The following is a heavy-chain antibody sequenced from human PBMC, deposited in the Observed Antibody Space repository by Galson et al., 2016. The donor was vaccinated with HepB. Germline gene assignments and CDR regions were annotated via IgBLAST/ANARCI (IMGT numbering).Heavy chain of an antibody. J-gene: IGHJ4*02. D-gene: IGHD6-13*01. Sequence: SVKVSCKASGFTFSDFGLSWVRQAPGQGLEWMGWISAYSGHANYPQKFQDRITMTKDTPTRTVYLELRSLISDDTAVYYCAREGISAAGADYWGQGSLVIVSP. CDR3: AREGISAAGADY. V-gene: IGHV1-18*01. CDR1: GFTFSDFG. CDR2: ISAYSGHA.